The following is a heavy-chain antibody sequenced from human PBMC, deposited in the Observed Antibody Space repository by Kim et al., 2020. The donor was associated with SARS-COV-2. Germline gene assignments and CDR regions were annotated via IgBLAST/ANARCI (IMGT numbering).Heavy chain of an antibody. CDR1: GASISSSSC. Sequence: SETLSLTCVVSGASISSSSCWSWVRQPPGKGLEWIGEVDHSGTTSYNVSLKNRVSILVDKSKNQFSLMLTSVSAADTAVYYCARGVSGAWTRRAWFDPWGQGNLVTVS. J-gene: IGHJ5*02. CDR2: VDHSGTT. V-gene: IGHV4-4*02. CDR3: ARGVSGAWTRRAWFDP. D-gene: IGHD2-21*01.